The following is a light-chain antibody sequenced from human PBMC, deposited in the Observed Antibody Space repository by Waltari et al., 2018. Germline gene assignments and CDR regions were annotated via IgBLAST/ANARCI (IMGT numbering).Light chain of an antibody. CDR1: EAINKW. V-gene: IGKV1-5*01. Sequence: DTQLSPFPSTLAASVGDRVPIPCRAREAINKWLARYQQKPGKAPKVLIYDASTLQSGVPSRFSGSGSGTEFTLTIDSLQPDDFATYYCQQYNDYPFTFGPGTKVDIK. CDR3: QQYNDYPFT. J-gene: IGKJ3*01. CDR2: DAS.